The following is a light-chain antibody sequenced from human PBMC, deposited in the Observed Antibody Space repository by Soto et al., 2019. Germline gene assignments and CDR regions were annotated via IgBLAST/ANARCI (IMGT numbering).Light chain of an antibody. J-gene: IGLJ2*01. CDR3: QTWGTGIHVV. V-gene: IGLV4-69*01. Sequence: QAVVTQSPSASASLGASVKLTCTLSSGHSSYAIAWHQQQPEKGPRYLMKLDSDGSHTKGDAIPDRFSGSSSGAERYLTISSLQSEDEADYYSQTWGTGIHVVFGGGTKVTVL. CDR2: LDSDGSH. CDR1: SGHSSYA.